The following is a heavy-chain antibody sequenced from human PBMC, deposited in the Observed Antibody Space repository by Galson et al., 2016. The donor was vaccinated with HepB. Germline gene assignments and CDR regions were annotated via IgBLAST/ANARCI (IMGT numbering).Heavy chain of an antibody. CDR2: ISAGDSET. V-gene: IGHV5-51*01. D-gene: IGHD1-1*01. Sequence: QSGAEVKKPGESLKISCKTSGFSFATHWIAWVRQMPGKGLEWMGIISAGDSETRYSPPFQGQVTISVDKSTAVAYLQWNSLKASDSAMYYCARQRRNYGMDVWGQGTTVTVSS. J-gene: IGHJ6*02. CDR3: ARQRRNYGMDV. CDR1: GFSFATHW.